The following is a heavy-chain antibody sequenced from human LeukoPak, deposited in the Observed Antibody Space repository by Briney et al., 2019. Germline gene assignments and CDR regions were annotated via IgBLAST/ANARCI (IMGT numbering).Heavy chain of an antibody. V-gene: IGHV3-30*18. CDR3: AKDHYDYIGGTYRDFDY. J-gene: IGHJ4*02. CDR1: GFTVSSNY. Sequence: PGGSLRLSCAASGFTVSSNYMSWVRQAPGKGLEWVAVISYDGSNPYYADSVKGRFTISRDNSKNTLYLQMNSLRAEDTAVYYCAKDHYDYIGGTYRDFDYWGQGTLVTVSS. D-gene: IGHD3-16*02. CDR2: ISYDGSNP.